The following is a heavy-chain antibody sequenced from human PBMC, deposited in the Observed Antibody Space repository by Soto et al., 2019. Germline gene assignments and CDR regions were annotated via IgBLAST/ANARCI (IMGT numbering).Heavy chain of an antibody. J-gene: IGHJ4*02. Sequence: GVLRLSCTVSGFTFGNYALTWVRQAPGKAPEWVGLIRSKVFNRTTEYATSVKGRFTLTRDDSKNIASLQMNSLKTEDTAVYYCTRLTNIAPYYFDYWGQGTLVTVSS. CDR2: IRSKVFNRTT. D-gene: IGHD6-13*01. CDR1: GFTFGNYA. CDR3: TRLTNIAPYYFDY. V-gene: IGHV3-49*04.